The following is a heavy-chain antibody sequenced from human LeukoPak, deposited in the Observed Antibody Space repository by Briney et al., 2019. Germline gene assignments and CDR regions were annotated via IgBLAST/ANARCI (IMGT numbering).Heavy chain of an antibody. J-gene: IGHJ4*02. V-gene: IGHV1-2*06. CDR3: ARAPYGFWGGYYSLFDY. CDR1: GYTFTGYY. Sequence: ASVKVSCKASGYTFTGYYMHWVRQAPGQGLEWMGRINPNSGGTNYAQKFQGRVTMTRDTSISTAYMELSRLRSDDTAVYYCARAPYGFWGGYYSLFDYWGQGTLVTVSS. CDR2: INPNSGGT. D-gene: IGHD3-3*01.